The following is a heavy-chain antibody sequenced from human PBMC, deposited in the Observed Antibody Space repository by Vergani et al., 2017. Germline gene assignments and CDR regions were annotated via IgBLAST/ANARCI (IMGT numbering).Heavy chain of an antibody. CDR2: INAGNGNT. J-gene: IGHJ5*02. CDR1: GYTFTSYA. CDR3: ASGVRDQTGSNWFDP. Sequence: QVQLVQSGAEVKKPGASVKVSCKASGYTFTSYAMHWVRQAPGQRLEWMGWINAGNGNTKYSQKFQGRVTMTTDTSTSTAYMELRSLRSDDTAVYYCASGVRDQTGSNWFDPWGQGTLVTVSS. D-gene: IGHD3-10*01. V-gene: IGHV1-3*01.